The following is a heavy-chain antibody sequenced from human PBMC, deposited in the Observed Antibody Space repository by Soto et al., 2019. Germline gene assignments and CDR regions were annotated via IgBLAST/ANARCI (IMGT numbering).Heavy chain of an antibody. V-gene: IGHV1-18*01. J-gene: IGHJ5*02. CDR2: ISAYDGDR. CDR1: GYAFSSYG. CDR3: VRAFLHYGVSTGSYSDCFDP. D-gene: IGHD3-9*01. Sequence: QIQMVQSGGEVKKPGASVKVSCKASGYAFSSYGISWVRQAPGQGPEWMGWISAYDGDRNYGQDFQGRLTMTTDTCTSTAYMERRSLRSDDTAVYYCVRAFLHYGVSTGSYSDCFDPWGQGTLVTVSS.